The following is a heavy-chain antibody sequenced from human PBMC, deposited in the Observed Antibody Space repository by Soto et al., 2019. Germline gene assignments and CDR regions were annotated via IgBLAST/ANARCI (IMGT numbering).Heavy chain of an antibody. V-gene: IGHV3-66*01. CDR1: GFTVSSNY. J-gene: IGHJ6*03. CDR2: IYSGGST. CDR3: ASVGRLQFAPNYYYYYMAV. Sequence: GGSLRLSCAASGFTVSSNYMSWVRQAPGKGLEWVSVIYSGGSTYYADSVKGRFTISRDNSKNTLFLQMNSLRAEDTAVFYCASVGRLQFAPNYYYYYMAVWGRGTTVTVSS. D-gene: IGHD2-15*01.